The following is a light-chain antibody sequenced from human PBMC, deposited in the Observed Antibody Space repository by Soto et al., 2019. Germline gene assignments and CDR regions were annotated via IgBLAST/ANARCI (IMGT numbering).Light chain of an antibody. CDR2: EVS. Sequence: QSVLTQPPSASGSPGQSVTISCTGTSSDVGGYNDVSWYQQHPGNAPKLIIYEVSKRSSGVPDRFAGSKSGNTASLTVAGLQAEDEDYYYCSSYAGINNLGVFGGGTKVTVL. V-gene: IGLV2-8*01. CDR1: SSDVGGYND. CDR3: SSYAGINNLGV. J-gene: IGLJ2*01.